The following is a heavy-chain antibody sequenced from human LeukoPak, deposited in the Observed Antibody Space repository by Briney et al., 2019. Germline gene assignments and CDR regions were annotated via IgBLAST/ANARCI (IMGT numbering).Heavy chain of an antibody. CDR3: AKICSSGYYFDY. CDR2: ISTSGGST. V-gene: IGHV3-23*01. CDR1: GFTFSSYA. D-gene: IGHD3-10*01. Sequence: GGPLRLSCAASGFTFSSYAMSWVRQAPGKWLEWVSAISTSGGSTYYADSVKGRFTISRDNSKNTLYLQMNSLRAEDTAVYYCAKICSSGYYFDYWGQGTLVTVSS. J-gene: IGHJ4*02.